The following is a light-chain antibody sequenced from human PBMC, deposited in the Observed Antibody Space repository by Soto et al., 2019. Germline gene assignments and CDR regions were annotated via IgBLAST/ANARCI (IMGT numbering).Light chain of an antibody. Sequence: QSALTQPASVSGSPGQSITISCTGTSSDVGGHNYVSWYQQHPGKAPKLMIYAVSNRPSGVSNRFSRPKSGNTASLTISGLQAEDEADYYCNSYTSSSTLDVFGTGTKLTVL. CDR1: SSDVGGHNY. CDR2: AVS. V-gene: IGLV2-14*03. CDR3: NSYTSSSTLDV. J-gene: IGLJ1*01.